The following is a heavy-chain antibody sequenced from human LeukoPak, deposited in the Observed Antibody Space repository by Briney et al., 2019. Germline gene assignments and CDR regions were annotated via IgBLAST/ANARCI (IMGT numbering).Heavy chain of an antibody. Sequence: GGSLRLSCEVSGFRLTTYGTHWVRQAPGKGLEWVAYIPFDGSDEYYVDSVKGRFSISRDNSKNTLFLQMNSLRPEDTAVYYCARERNLDIAVAGTIFDYWGPGTLVTVSS. V-gene: IGHV3-30*02. CDR3: ARERNLDIAVAGTIFDY. CDR1: GFRLTTYG. J-gene: IGHJ4*02. CDR2: IPFDGSDE. D-gene: IGHD6-19*01.